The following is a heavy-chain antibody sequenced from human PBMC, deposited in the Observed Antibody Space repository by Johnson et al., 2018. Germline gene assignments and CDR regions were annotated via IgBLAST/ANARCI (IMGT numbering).Heavy chain of an antibody. CDR1: GLTFSRSG. CDR3: AIDKGVTSLDA. CDR2: IWSDGSKK. V-gene: IGHV3-33*01. J-gene: IGHJ5*02. D-gene: IGHD3-10*01. Sequence: QVQLVESGGGVVQPGRSLRLSCAASGLTFSRSGMHWVRQAPGKGLEWVAMIWSDGSKKYYADSVKGRFSISRDNSKNTVDLQMDSLRAEDTALYYCAIDKGVTSLDARGQGTLVTVSS.